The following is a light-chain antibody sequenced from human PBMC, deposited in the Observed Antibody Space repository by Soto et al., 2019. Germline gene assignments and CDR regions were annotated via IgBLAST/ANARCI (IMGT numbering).Light chain of an antibody. CDR2: WAS. CDR3: QQYYSTPWT. CDR1: ETVLYSSINRNY. Sequence: DIVMTQSPDSLAVSLGERATINCKSSETVLYSSINRNYLAWYQQSPGQPPRLLIYWASLRESGVPDRFSGSGSGTDFTLTISSLQAEDVAVYYCQQYYSTPWTFGQGTKVEIK. V-gene: IGKV4-1*01. J-gene: IGKJ1*01.